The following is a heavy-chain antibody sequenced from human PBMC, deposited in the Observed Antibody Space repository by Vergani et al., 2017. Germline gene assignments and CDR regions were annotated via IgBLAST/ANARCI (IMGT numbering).Heavy chain of an antibody. V-gene: IGHV5-10-1*01. CDR2: IDPSDSYT. D-gene: IGHD3-22*01. CDR3: ARGYYYDSSGYYSYNXFDP. CDR1: GYSFTSYW. Sequence: EVQLVQSGAEVKKPGESLRISCKGSGYSFTSYWISWVRQMPGKGLEWMGRIDPSDSYTNYSPSFQGHVTISADKSISTAYLQWSSLKASDTAMYYCARGYYYDSSGYYSYNXFDPWGQGTLVTVSS. J-gene: IGHJ5*02.